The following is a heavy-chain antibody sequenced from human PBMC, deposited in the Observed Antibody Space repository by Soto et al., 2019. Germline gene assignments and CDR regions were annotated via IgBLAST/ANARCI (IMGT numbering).Heavy chain of an antibody. J-gene: IGHJ6*02. CDR2: IGYDGSNK. CDR3: ARDPVNYYGSWTYGMDV. Sequence: QVQLVESGGGVVQPGRSLRLSCAASGLTLSRFAMHWVRQAPGKGLEWVAVIGYDGSNKDYADSVKGRFTISRDNSKTTLYLQMNSLRPEDTAVYYCARDPVNYYGSWTYGMDVWGQGTTVTVSS. D-gene: IGHD3-10*01. CDR1: GLTLSRFA. V-gene: IGHV3-30-3*01.